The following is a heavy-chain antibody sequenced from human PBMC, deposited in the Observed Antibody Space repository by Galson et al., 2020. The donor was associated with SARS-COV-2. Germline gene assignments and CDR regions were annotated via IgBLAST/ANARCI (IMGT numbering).Heavy chain of an antibody. CDR1: GGSLSGYY. Sequence: ETSETLSLTCAVYGGSLSGYYWSWIRQPPGKGLECIGEVNHDGTTNYKPSLQSRITMSVEKSKSQFSLELTSVTAADTAVYYCARGPRSSASFLRSHRPLKYFQHWGQGTLVTVSS. CDR2: VNHDGTT. CDR3: ARGPRSSASFLRSHRPLKYFQH. D-gene: IGHD3-3*01. V-gene: IGHV4-34*01. J-gene: IGHJ1*01.